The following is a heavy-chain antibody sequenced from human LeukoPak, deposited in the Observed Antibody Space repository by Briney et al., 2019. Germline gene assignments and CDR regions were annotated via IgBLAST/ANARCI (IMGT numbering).Heavy chain of an antibody. CDR1: GYTFTGYY. V-gene: IGHV1-2*06. J-gene: IGHJ4*02. Sequence: GASVTVSCTASGYTFTGYYMHWVRQAPGQGLEWMGRINPNSGGTNYAQKFQGRVTMTRDTSISTAYMELSRLRSDDTAVYYCARALLYCSSTSCYGVGGDYWGQGTLVTVSS. CDR2: INPNSGGT. CDR3: ARALLYCSSTSCYGVGGDY. D-gene: IGHD2-2*01.